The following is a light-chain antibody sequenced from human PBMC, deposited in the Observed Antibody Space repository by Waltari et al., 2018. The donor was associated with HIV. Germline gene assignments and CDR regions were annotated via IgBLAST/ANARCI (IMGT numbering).Light chain of an antibody. CDR2: WAS. V-gene: IGKV4-1*01. J-gene: IGKJ2*01. Sequence: DIVVTQSPDSLGVSLGERATINCKSRQSILSTAGNRHYLAWYQQRPGQAPNLLIYWASTRESGVPDRFSGSGSGTDFTLTINSLQAEDVAVYYCQQYYDTPYTFGQGTKVDI. CDR3: QQYYDTPYT. CDR1: QSILSTAGNRHY.